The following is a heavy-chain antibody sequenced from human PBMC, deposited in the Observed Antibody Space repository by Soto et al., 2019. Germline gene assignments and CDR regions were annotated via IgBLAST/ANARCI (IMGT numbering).Heavy chain of an antibody. Sequence: EVQLAESGGGMVQPGGTLRLSCVASGFTFSSYDMHWVRQAPGKGLEYVSSISSNGGTTYYGNSVKGRFTISRDNSKNTLYLRMGSLRAEDMAVYYCVIRVSGNYDYWGQGTVVTVSS. CDR2: ISSNGGTT. J-gene: IGHJ4*02. CDR1: GFTFSSYD. CDR3: VIRVSGNYDY. V-gene: IGHV3-64*01. D-gene: IGHD1-7*01.